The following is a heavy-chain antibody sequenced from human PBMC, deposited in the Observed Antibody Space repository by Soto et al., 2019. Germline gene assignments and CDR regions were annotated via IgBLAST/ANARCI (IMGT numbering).Heavy chain of an antibody. J-gene: IGHJ6*02. CDR2: ISGSGGST. D-gene: IGHD6-6*01. CDR3: RHSSSSRPDFAYNMDV. Sequence: GGSLRLSCAASGFTFSSYAMSWVRQAPGKGLEWVSAISGSGGSTYYADSVKGRFTISRDDSNSTLYLQMNSLRAEDTAVYYCRHSSSSRPDFAYNMDVWGQGTTVTVSS. V-gene: IGHV3-23*01. CDR1: GFTFSSYA.